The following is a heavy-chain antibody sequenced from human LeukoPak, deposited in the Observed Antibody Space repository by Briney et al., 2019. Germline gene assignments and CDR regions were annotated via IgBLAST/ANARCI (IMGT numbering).Heavy chain of an antibody. J-gene: IGHJ6*03. Sequence: PSETLSLTCTVSGGSISSYYWSWIRQPAGKGLEWIGRIYTSGSTNYNPSLKSRVTMSVDTSKNQFSLKLSSVTAADTAVYYCARGYYDFWSGYFHYYYMDVWGKGTTVTVSS. CDR3: ARGYYDFWSGYFHYYYMDV. CDR1: GGSISSYY. V-gene: IGHV4-4*07. CDR2: IYTSGST. D-gene: IGHD3-3*01.